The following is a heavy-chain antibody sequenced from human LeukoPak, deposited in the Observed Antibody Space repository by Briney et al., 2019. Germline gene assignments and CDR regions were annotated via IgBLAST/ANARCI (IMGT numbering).Heavy chain of an antibody. CDR3: ARDRGPRTGFMVREAYDY. CDR2: INTDGSIT. Sequence: GWSLRLSCAASGLTFSDYWIHWVRQAPGKGLVWVSRINTDGSITNYADSVTGRFSISRDNAKDTLYLQMSSLRAEDTAVYYCARDRGPRTGFMVREAYDYWGQGTLVTVSS. D-gene: IGHD3-10*01. J-gene: IGHJ4*02. V-gene: IGHV3-74*01. CDR1: GLTFSDYW.